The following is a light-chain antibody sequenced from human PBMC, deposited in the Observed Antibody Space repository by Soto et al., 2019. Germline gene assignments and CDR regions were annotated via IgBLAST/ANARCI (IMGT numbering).Light chain of an antibody. CDR3: QQSYTAPRT. CDR2: AAS. V-gene: IGKV1-39*01. J-gene: IGKJ2*01. Sequence: DIQMTQSPSSQSASVGDRVTITCRASQSIGNYLNWYHQRPGKAPKLLIYAASSLQSGVPSRFSGSGSGTDFALTISSLQPEDFATYYCQQSYTAPRTFGQGTKLEIK. CDR1: QSIGNY.